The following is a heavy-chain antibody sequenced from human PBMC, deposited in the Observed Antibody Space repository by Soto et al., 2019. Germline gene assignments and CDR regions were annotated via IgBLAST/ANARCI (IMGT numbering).Heavy chain of an antibody. Sequence: GWSLRLSCAASGFTFSSYGMHWFRQAPLNVLEWVAFISSEGSNKYYSDSLKVRLKIYRDNSKKTMYMQMKRIRADYTAVYYFAKDRVKMTTVVTTLDYWGQGPLVTVSS. CDR3: AKDRVKMTTVVTTLDY. D-gene: IGHD4-17*01. V-gene: IGHV3-30*18. J-gene: IGHJ4*02. CDR1: GFTFSSYG. CDR2: ISSEGSNK.